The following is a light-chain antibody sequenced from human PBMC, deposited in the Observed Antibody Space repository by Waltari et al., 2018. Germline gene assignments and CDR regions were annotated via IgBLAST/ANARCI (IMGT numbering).Light chain of an antibody. Sequence: AIQLTQSPSSLSASVGDRITITCQATQDISLNLAWYQQKPGKVPNLLIYKSSTLHTGVPSRFSGSGSGTDFTLTINSLQPEDFATYFCQQGYNMPLTFGGGTKVEIK. J-gene: IGKJ4*01. CDR2: KSS. CDR1: QDISLN. CDR3: QQGYNMPLT. V-gene: IGKV1D-13*01.